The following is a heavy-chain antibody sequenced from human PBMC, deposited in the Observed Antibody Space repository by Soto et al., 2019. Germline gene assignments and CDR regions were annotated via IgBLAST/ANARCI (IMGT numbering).Heavy chain of an antibody. CDR2: IYYLGST. Sequence: SATLSLTCNGSGGSMIEYFWSWIRQSPGTGLEWIGYIYYLGSTDYNPSLKSRVTISVDTSKRQLSLRLTSVTAADTAIYYRDRVGYDDWLSRYPAHGGQGTQVNV. D-gene: IGHD3-16*01. V-gene: IGHV4-59*01. CDR3: DRVGYDDWLSRYPAH. J-gene: IGHJ4*02. CDR1: GGSMIEYF.